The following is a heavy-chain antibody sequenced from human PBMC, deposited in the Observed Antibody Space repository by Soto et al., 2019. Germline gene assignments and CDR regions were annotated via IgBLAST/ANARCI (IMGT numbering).Heavy chain of an antibody. D-gene: IGHD2-21*02. Sequence: QVQLVESGGGVVQPGRSLRLSCAASGFTFSNYAMHWVRQAPGKGLEWVTVISSDGNNKYYADSVKGRFTISRDNSKNTLYLQVISLRAEDTAVYYCARGRRGGNSGYYLDYWGQGTLVTVSS. CDR1: GFTFSNYA. CDR3: ARGRRGGNSGYYLDY. J-gene: IGHJ4*02. V-gene: IGHV3-30-3*01. CDR2: ISSDGNNK.